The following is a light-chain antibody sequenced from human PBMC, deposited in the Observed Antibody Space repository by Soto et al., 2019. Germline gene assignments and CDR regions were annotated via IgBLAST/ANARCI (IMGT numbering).Light chain of an antibody. J-gene: IGLJ1*01. V-gene: IGLV1-40*01. Sequence: QSVLTPPPSVSGAPGQKVTISCTGSSSNIGAGYDVNWYHQLPGTAPKLLIHGNSNRPSGVPDRFSGSKSGTSASLAITGLQAEDEADYFCQSYDSSLSGYVFGTGTKVTVL. CDR1: SSNIGAGYD. CDR2: GNS. CDR3: QSYDSSLSGYV.